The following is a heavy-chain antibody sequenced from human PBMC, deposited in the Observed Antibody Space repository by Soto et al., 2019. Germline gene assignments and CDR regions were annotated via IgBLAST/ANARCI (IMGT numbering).Heavy chain of an antibody. CDR1: GGSFSGYY. CDR2: INHSGST. V-gene: IGHV4-34*01. CDR3: ARGPPYDYVWGSYRLKYYFDY. Sequence: SLTCAVYGGSFSGYYWSWIRQPPGKGLEWIGEINHSGSTNYNPSLKSRVTISVDTSKNQFSLKLSSVTAADTAVYYCARGPPYDYVWGSYRLKYYFDYWGQGTLVTVSS. J-gene: IGHJ4*02. D-gene: IGHD3-16*02.